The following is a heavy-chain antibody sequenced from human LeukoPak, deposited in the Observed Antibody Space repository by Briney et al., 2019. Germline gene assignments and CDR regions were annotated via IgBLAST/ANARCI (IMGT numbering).Heavy chain of an antibody. CDR3: ARDSGSSSDTAFDI. Sequence: GGSLRLSCAASGFTVSSNYMSWVRQAPGKGLEWVSVIYSGGSTYYADSVKGRFTISRDDSSHTLYLQMNSLRAEDTAVYYCARDSGSSSDTAFDIWGQGTMVTVSS. J-gene: IGHJ3*02. V-gene: IGHV3-66*01. CDR2: IYSGGST. CDR1: GFTVSSNY. D-gene: IGHD1-26*01.